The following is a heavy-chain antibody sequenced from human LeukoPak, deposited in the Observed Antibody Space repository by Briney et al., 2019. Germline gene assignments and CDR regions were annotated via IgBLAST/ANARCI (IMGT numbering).Heavy chain of an antibody. CDR3: ARDRPAAIPPYYYYGMDV. CDR2: ISYDGSNK. Sequence: PGGSLRLSCAASGFTFSDHYMDWVRQAPGKGLEWVAVISYDGSNKYYADSVKGRFAISRDNSKNTLYLQMNSLRAEDTTVYYCARDRPAAIPPYYYYGMDVWGQGTTVTVSS. CDR1: GFTFSDHY. J-gene: IGHJ6*02. V-gene: IGHV3-30*09. D-gene: IGHD2-2*01.